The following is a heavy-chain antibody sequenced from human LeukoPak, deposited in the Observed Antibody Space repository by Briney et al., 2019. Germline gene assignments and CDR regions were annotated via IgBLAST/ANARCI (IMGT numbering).Heavy chain of an antibody. V-gene: IGHV4-59*08. CDR2: IYYSGST. Sequence: SETLSLTCTVSGGSISPYYWSWIRQPPGKGLEWIGYIYYSGSTNYNPSLKSRVTISVDTSKNQFSLKLSSVTAADTAVYYCARHSHYYYMDVWGKGTTVTVSS. J-gene: IGHJ6*03. CDR1: GGSISPYY. CDR3: ARHSHYYYMDV.